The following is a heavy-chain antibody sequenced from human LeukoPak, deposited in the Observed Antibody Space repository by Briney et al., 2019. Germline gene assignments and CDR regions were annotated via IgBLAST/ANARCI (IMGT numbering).Heavy chain of an antibody. CDR1: GYAFSSYA. CDR2: ISGSDNST. V-gene: IGHV3-23*01. J-gene: IGHJ6*03. Sequence: GGSLRLSCAVSGYAFSSYAMSWVRQAPGKGLKWVSAISGSDNSTYYADSVKGRFTISRDNSKNTMYLQMNSLRAEDTAVYYCARDRTALGNYYYYMDVWGKGTTVTVSS. CDR3: ARDRTALGNYYYYMDV.